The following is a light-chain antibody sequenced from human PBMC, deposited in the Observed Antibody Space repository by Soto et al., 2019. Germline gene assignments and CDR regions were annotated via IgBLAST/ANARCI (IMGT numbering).Light chain of an antibody. V-gene: IGKV4-1*01. J-gene: IGKJ1*01. CDR3: QQYYITPWT. Sequence: DIVMTQSPDSLAVSLGERATINCKSSQSVLYSSNNKNYLAWYQQKPGQPPSLLIYWASTRESGVPDRFSGSGSGTDFTLTISSLQAEDVAVYYFQQYYITPWTFGQGTKVEIK. CDR1: QSVLYSSNNKNY. CDR2: WAS.